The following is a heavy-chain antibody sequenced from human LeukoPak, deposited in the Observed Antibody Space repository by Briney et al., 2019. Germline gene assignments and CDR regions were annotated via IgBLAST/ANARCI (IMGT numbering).Heavy chain of an antibody. J-gene: IGHJ6*03. CDR3: ARNYDIVYYYMDV. Sequence: GASVKVSCKASGYTFTGYYMHWVRQAPGQGLEWMGWINPNSGGTNYAQKFQGRVTMTRDTSISTAYMELSRLRSDDTAVYYCARNYDIVYYYMDVWGKGTTVTISS. V-gene: IGHV1-2*02. CDR1: GYTFTGYY. D-gene: IGHD3-9*01. CDR2: INPNSGGT.